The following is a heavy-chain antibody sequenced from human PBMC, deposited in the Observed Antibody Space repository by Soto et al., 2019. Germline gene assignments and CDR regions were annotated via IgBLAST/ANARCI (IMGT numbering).Heavy chain of an antibody. D-gene: IGHD3-10*01. Sequence: EVQLLESGGGLVQPGGSLRLSCAASGFTFSSYAMSWVRQAPGKGLEWVSAISGSGGSTYYADSVKGRFTISRDNSKHTLYLQMNSLRAEDTAVYYCAKDNKYYYGSGSHMDVWGKGTTVTVSS. CDR1: GFTFSSYA. V-gene: IGHV3-23*01. CDR2: ISGSGGST. CDR3: AKDNKYYYGSGSHMDV. J-gene: IGHJ6*03.